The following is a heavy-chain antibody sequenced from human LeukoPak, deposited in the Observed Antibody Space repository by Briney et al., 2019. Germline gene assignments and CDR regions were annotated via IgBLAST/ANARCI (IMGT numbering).Heavy chain of an antibody. CDR1: GDSISSYL. CDR3: ATSGGFNSPRHY. CDR2: DCYNGTT. D-gene: IGHD3-16*01. Sequence: SETLSLTCSVSGDSISSYLWAWIRQPPGKGLEWIGYDCYNGTTNYNPSLRNRVAISIDTSKNQFSLKLNSATAADTAVYYCATSGGFNSPRHYWGQGTLVTVSS. J-gene: IGHJ4*02. V-gene: IGHV4-59*01.